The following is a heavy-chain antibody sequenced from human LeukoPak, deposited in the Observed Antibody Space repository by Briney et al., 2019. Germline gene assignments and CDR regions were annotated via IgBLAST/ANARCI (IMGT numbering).Heavy chain of an antibody. J-gene: IGHJ4*02. CDR1: GFPFSRYW. CDR2: IKQDGSEK. CDR3: ARGTTYYSRPRGSGSYYNDVYY. Sequence: GGSLRLSCAASGFPFSRYWLSWVRQAPGKGLEWVANIKQDGSEKYYVDSVKGRFTVSRDNAKNSLYLQMNSLRAEDTAVYYCARGTTYYSRPRGSGSYYNDVYYWGQGTLVTVSS. D-gene: IGHD3-10*01. V-gene: IGHV3-7*02.